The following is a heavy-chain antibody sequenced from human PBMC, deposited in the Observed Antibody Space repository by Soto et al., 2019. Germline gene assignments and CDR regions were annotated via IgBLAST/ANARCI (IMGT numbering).Heavy chain of an antibody. V-gene: IGHV4-39*01. J-gene: IGHJ6*02. D-gene: IGHD3-10*01. CDR3: AGPSGGRMTHYYGMDV. CDR1: GGSISSSSYY. Sequence: SETLSLTCSVSGGSISSSSYYCGWIRQPPGKGLEWIGGIYYSGSTYYNPSLKSRVTISVDTSKNQFSLKLSSVTAADTAVYYCAGPSGGRMTHYYGMDVWGQGTTVTVSS. CDR2: IYYSGST.